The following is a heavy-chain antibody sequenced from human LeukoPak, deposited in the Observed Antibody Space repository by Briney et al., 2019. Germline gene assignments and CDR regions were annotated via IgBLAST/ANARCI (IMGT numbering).Heavy chain of an antibody. CDR1: GYTFTSYD. CDR3: ARERNGVPDY. V-gene: IGHV1-18*01. D-gene: IGHD2-8*01. J-gene: IGHJ4*02. CDR2: ISAYNGNT. Sequence: ASVKDSCKASGYTFTSYDINWVRQAPGQGLEWMGWISAYNGNTNYAQKLQGRVTMTTDTSTSTAYMELRSLRSDDTAVYYCARERNGVPDYWGQGTLVTVSS.